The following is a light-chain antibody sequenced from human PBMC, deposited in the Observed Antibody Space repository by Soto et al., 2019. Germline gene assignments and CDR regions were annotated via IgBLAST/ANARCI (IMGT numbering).Light chain of an antibody. CDR2: GAS. Sequence: DIVLTQSPGTLSLTPGERATLSCRASQRVSSSSLAWYQQRPGQAPRLLMYGASRRATGIPDRFSGSGSGTDFTLIISRLEPEDFAVYYCHQYGTSPLTFGGGTKVEIK. V-gene: IGKV3-20*01. CDR1: QRVSSSS. CDR3: HQYGTSPLT. J-gene: IGKJ4*01.